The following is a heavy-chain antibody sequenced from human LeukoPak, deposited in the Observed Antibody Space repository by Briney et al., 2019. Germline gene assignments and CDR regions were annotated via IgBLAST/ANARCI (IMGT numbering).Heavy chain of an antibody. D-gene: IGHD3-16*01. J-gene: IGHJ4*02. CDR1: GYTFTGYY. V-gene: IGHV1-2*02. CDR3: ARVPWGSREAKFDY. CDR2: INPNSGGT. Sequence: ASVKVSCKASGYTFTGYYMHWVRQAPGQGLEWMGWINPNSGGTNYAQKFQGRVTMTRDTSISTAYMELSRLRSDDTAVYYCARVPWGSREAKFDYWGQGTLVTVSS.